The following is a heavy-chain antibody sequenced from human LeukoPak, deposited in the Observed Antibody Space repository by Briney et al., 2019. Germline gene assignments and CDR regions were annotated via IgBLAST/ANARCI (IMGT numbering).Heavy chain of an antibody. CDR1: GGSFSGYY. J-gene: IGHJ4*02. CDR3: SRGADAYKCGNS. D-gene: IGHD5-24*01. Sequence: SETLSLTCAVYGGSFSGYYWTWIRQPPGKGLEWIGEIHYSGRINYNPSLKSRVTISADTSNNHFSLKMNSVTAADTAVYYCSRGADAYKCGNSWGQGTLVTVSS. V-gene: IGHV4-34*01. CDR2: IHYSGRI.